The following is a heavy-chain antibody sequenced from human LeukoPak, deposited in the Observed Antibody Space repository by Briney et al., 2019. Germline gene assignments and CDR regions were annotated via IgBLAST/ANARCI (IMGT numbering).Heavy chain of an antibody. CDR1: GFTFSTYW. V-gene: IGHV3-7*01. D-gene: IGHD3-10*01. CDR3: VRVLLWFGDRYFDY. CDR2: IKQDGSDK. Sequence: GGSLRLSCAASGFTFSTYWMSWVRQAPGKGLEWVANIKQDGSDKYCVDSVKGRFTISRDNAKNSLYLQMNSLRAEDTAVYYCVRVLLWFGDRYFDYWGQGTLVTVSS. J-gene: IGHJ4*02.